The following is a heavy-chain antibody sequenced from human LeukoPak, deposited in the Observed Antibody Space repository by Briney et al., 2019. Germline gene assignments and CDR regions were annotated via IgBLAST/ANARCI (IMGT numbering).Heavy chain of an antibody. D-gene: IGHD4-23*01. CDR3: ARDFDSAVGY. J-gene: IGHJ4*02. Sequence: GGSLRLSCAASGFTVSSNYMSWVRQAPGKGLEWVSSISGSGGSTYYADSVKGRFTISRDNSKNTLFVQMNSLRAEDTAIYYCARDFDSAVGYWGQGTLVTVSS. CDR1: GFTVSSNY. V-gene: IGHV3-23*01. CDR2: ISGSGGST.